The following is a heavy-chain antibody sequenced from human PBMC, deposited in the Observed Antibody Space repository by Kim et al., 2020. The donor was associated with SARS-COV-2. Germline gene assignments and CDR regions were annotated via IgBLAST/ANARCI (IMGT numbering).Heavy chain of an antibody. Sequence: SVKGRFTISRDNSKNTLYLQMNSLRAEDTAVYYCAKNNPAIVVVTAPDYWGQGTLVTVSS. CDR3: AKNNPAIVVVTAPDY. J-gene: IGHJ4*02. D-gene: IGHD2-21*02. V-gene: IGHV3-23*01.